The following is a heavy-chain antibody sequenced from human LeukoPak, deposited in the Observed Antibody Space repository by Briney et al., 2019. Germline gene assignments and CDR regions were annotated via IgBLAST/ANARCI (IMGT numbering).Heavy chain of an antibody. V-gene: IGHV3-30-3*01. CDR1: GFTFSSYA. Sequence: GGSLKLSCAASGFTFSSYAMHWVRQAPGKGLEWVAVISYDGSNKYYADSVKGRFTISRDNSKNTLYLQMNSLRAEDTAVYYCASPYTGTVGAFDIWGQGTMVTVSS. J-gene: IGHJ3*02. CDR3: ASPYTGTVGAFDI. D-gene: IGHD2-2*02. CDR2: ISYDGSNK.